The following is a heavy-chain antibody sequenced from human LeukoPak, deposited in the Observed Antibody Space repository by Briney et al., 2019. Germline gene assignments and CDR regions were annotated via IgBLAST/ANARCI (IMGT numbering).Heavy chain of an antibody. Sequence: GGSLRLSCAASGFAFSSYEMNWVRQAPGKGLEWVSYISSSGSTIYYADSVKGRFTISRDNAKNSLYLQMNSLRAEDTAVYYCARGSSSTMIVVVIELDYWGQGTLVTVSS. J-gene: IGHJ4*02. V-gene: IGHV3-48*03. D-gene: IGHD3-22*01. CDR3: ARGSSSTMIVVVIELDY. CDR2: ISSSGSTI. CDR1: GFAFSSYE.